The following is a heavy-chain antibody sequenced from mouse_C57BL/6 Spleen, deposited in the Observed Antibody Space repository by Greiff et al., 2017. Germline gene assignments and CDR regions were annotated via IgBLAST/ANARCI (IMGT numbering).Heavy chain of an antibody. CDR2: IDPSDSYT. J-gene: IGHJ3*01. V-gene: IGHV1-59*01. Sequence: QVQLQQPGAELVRPGTSVKLSCKASGYTFTSYWMHWVKQRPGQGLEWIGVIDPSDSYTNYNQKFKGKATLTVDTSSSTAYMQLSSLTSEDAAVYYCARGGSGRTGAYWGQGTLVTVSA. CDR3: ARGGSGRTGAY. D-gene: IGHD3-2*02. CDR1: GYTFTSYW.